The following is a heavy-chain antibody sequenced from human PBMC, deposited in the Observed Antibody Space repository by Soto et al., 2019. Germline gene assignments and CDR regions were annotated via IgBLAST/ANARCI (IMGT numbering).Heavy chain of an antibody. CDR2: ISGSGGST. CDR1: GFTFSSYA. V-gene: IGHV3-23*01. J-gene: IGHJ6*02. Sequence: GGSLRLSCAASGFTFSSYAMSWVRQAPGKGLEWVSAISGSGGSTYYADSVKGRFTISRDNSKNTLYLQMNSLRAEDTAVYYCAKGSTGDSSGWHRYIYYYYYGMDVWGQGTTVTVSS. CDR3: AKGSTGDSSGWHRYIYYYYYGMDV. D-gene: IGHD6-19*01.